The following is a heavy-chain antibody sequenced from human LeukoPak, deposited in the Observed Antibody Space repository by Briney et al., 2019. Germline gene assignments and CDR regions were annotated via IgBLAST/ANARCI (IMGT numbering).Heavy chain of an antibody. J-gene: IGHJ4*02. Sequence: GGSLRLSCAASGFTFSSYAMHWVRQAPGKGLEWVAVISYDGSNKYYADSVKGRFTISRDNSKNTLYLQMNSLRAEDTAVYYCARVQPAAMGYFDYWGQGTLVTVSS. V-gene: IGHV3-30-3*01. CDR1: GFTFSSYA. D-gene: IGHD2-2*01. CDR2: ISYDGSNK. CDR3: ARVQPAAMGYFDY.